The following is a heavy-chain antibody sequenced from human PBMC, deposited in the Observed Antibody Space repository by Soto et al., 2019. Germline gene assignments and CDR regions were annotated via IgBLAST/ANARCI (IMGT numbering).Heavy chain of an antibody. CDR3: ARDLGGSHDY. CDR1: GFTYLTYC. V-gene: IGHV3-74*01. Sequence: GGSLRHSCAASGFTYLTYCMHWFRQAPGKGLVWVSHPKTGGSVTTSADSVKGRFTISRDNAKNTLYLQMNPLRAEDTAVYYCARDLGGSHDYWGRGTLVTGSS. J-gene: IGHJ4*02. CDR2: PKTGGSVT. D-gene: IGHD3-16*01.